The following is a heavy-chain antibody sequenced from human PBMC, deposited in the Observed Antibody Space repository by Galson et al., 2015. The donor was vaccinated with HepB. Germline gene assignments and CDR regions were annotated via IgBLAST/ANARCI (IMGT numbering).Heavy chain of an antibody. CDR1: GFTFSDYY. J-gene: IGHJ4*02. Sequence: SLRLSCAASGFTFSDYYMSWIRQAPGKGLEWVSYISSSSSYTNYADSVKGRFTISRDNAKNSLYLQMNSLGAEDTAVYYCARVNEEYQLLSVDYWGQGTLVTVSS. V-gene: IGHV3-11*05. CDR3: ARVNEEYQLLSVDY. D-gene: IGHD2-2*01. CDR2: ISSSSSYT.